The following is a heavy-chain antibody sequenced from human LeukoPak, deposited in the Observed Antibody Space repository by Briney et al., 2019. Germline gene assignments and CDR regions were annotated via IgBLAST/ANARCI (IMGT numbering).Heavy chain of an antibody. CDR3: AREGYYDSSGYGVGY. Sequence: GGSLRLSCAASGFTFSDYYMSWIRQAPGKGLEWISYITNSGTTIYYADSVKGRFTISRDNAKNSLYLQMNSLRAEDTAVYYCAREGYYDSSGYGVGYWGQGTLVTVSS. CDR2: ITNSGTTI. D-gene: IGHD3-22*01. CDR1: GFTFSDYY. V-gene: IGHV3-11*01. J-gene: IGHJ4*02.